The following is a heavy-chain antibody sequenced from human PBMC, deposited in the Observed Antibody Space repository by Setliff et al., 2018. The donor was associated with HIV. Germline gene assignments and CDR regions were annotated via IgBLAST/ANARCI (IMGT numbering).Heavy chain of an antibody. CDR1: GFTFSSYE. J-gene: IGHJ4*02. Sequence: LRLSCAASGFTFSSYEMNWVRQAPGKGLEWVSYISGSGITIHYADSVKGRFTISRDNAKNSLYLEMNSLRAEDTAVYYCATAPIGVVIIDCWGQGTLVTVS. CDR2: ISGSGITI. D-gene: IGHD3-3*01. V-gene: IGHV3-48*03. CDR3: ATAPIGVVIIDC.